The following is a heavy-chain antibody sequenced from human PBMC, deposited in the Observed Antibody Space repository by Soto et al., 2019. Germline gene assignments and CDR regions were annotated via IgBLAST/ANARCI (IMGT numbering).Heavy chain of an antibody. CDR3: ARSNTLPIVVVPAARGDYYYYMDV. J-gene: IGHJ6*03. Sequence: SETLSLPCAVYGGSFSGYYWSWIRQPPGKGLEWIGEINHSGSTNYNPSLKGRVTISVDTYKNQFSLKLSSVTAADTAVYYCARSNTLPIVVVPAARGDYYYYMDVWGKGTTVTVSS. V-gene: IGHV4-34*01. CDR1: GGSFSGYY. CDR2: INHSGST. D-gene: IGHD2-2*01.